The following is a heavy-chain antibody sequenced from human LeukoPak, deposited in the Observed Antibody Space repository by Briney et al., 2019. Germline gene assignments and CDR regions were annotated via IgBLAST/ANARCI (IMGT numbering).Heavy chain of an antibody. J-gene: IGHJ4*02. D-gene: IGHD3-10*01. Sequence: PGGSLRLSCAASGFTSSAIHWVRQSPGKGLEWLAIISFDGAYRYYADSVKGRFTISRDISKNTFYLQMSSLTADDAALYYCAKDQQGGAGSGRFDYWGRGTLVTVSS. CDR2: ISFDGAYR. V-gene: IGHV3-30*04. CDR1: GFTSSA. CDR3: AKDQQGGAGSGRFDY.